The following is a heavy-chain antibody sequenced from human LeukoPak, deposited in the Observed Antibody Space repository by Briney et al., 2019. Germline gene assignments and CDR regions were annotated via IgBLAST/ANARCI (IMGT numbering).Heavy chain of an antibody. V-gene: IGHV3-33*01. Sequence: GGSLRLSCAASGFTLSSHGMHWVRQAPGKGLEWVALIWYDGSKENYADSVKGRFTISRDMSKNTLNLQMNSLRVEDTAVFYCARDLSFGSIDFRGQGTLVTVSS. CDR3: ARDLSFGSIDF. CDR1: GFTLSSHG. J-gene: IGHJ4*02. D-gene: IGHD1-26*01. CDR2: IWYDGSKE.